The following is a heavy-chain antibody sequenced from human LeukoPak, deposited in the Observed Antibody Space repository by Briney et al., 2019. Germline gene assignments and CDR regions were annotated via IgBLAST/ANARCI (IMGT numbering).Heavy chain of an antibody. CDR2: IYTSGGT. D-gene: IGHD4-23*01. Sequence: SETLSLTCTVSGGSISSYYWNWIRQPPGKRLEWIGRIYTSGGTDYNPSLKARATLSVDKSKNQFSLNLASLTAADTALYYCAGRGSNSGTFDIWGPGTFVTVSS. CDR3: AGRGSNSGTFDI. CDR1: GGSISSYY. V-gene: IGHV4-4*08. J-gene: IGHJ3*02.